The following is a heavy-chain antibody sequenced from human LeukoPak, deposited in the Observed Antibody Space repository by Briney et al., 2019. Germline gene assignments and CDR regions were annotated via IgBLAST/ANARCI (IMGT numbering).Heavy chain of an antibody. CDR2: IYYSGNT. J-gene: IGHJ6*02. D-gene: IGHD3-10*01. CDR3: ARDLWFGFQYGMDV. Sequence: SETLSLTCTVSGVSITSYYWSWIRQPPGKGLEWIGYIYYSGNTKYNPSLKSRVTISVDTSKNQFSLKLSSVTAADTAVYYCARDLWFGFQYGMDVWGQGTTVTVSS. CDR1: GVSITSYY. V-gene: IGHV4-59*01.